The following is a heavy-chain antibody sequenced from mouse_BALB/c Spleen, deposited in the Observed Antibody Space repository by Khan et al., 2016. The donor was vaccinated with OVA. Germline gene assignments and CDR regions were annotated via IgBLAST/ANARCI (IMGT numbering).Heavy chain of an antibody. V-gene: IGHV3-8*02. CDR2: MIYSGST. CDR1: GDSITSGY. D-gene: IGHD2-14*01. CDR3: AGSADQYAFAY. J-gene: IGHJ3*01. Sequence: EVQLQESGPSLVKPSQTLSLTCSVTGDSITSGYWNWIRKFPGNKLEYMGYMIYSGSTYYNPSLNSRISTTPHTCTSHTDLKLKSGTTEDTATYYCAGSADQYAFAYWGQGTLVTVSA.